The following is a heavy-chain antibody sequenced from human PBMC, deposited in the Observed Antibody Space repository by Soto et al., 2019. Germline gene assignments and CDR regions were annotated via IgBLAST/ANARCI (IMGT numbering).Heavy chain of an antibody. J-gene: IGHJ4*02. Sequence: GGSLRLSCAASGFTFSSYGMHWVRQAPGKGLEWLAVIWYDGSNKYYADSVKGRFTISRDNSKNTLYLQMNSLRAEDTAVYYCGRDLRYFDYWGQGTLVTVSS. CDR1: GFTFSSYG. CDR2: IWYDGSNK. CDR3: GRDLRYFDY. V-gene: IGHV3-33*01.